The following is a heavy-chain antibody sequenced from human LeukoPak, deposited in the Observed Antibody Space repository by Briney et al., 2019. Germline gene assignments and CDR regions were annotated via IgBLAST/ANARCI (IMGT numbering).Heavy chain of an antibody. Sequence: ASVKVSCKASGYTFTGYYMHWVRQAPGQGLEWMGWINPNSGGTNYAQKFQGRVAMTRDTSISTAYMELSRLRSDDTAVYYCASSRGFLGWFDPWGQGTLVTVSS. CDR1: GYTFTGYY. V-gene: IGHV1-2*02. D-gene: IGHD3-10*01. CDR3: ASSRGFLGWFDP. J-gene: IGHJ5*02. CDR2: INPNSGGT.